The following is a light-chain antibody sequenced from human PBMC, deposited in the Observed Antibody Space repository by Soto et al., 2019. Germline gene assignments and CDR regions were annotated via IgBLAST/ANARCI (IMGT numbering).Light chain of an antibody. CDR3: QQSYSTPQT. CDR1: QSISSY. V-gene: IGKV1-39*01. J-gene: IGKJ1*01. Sequence: DIQMTQSPSSLSASVGDRVTITCRASQSISSYLNWYQQKPGKAPKLLIYAASSLQSGVPSRFSGSESGTDFTLTISSLQPEDFATYYCQQSYSTPQTFGQGTKVDIK. CDR2: AAS.